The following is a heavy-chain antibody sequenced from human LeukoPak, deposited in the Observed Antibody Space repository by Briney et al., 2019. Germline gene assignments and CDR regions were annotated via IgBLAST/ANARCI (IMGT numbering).Heavy chain of an antibody. Sequence: SSETLSLTCTVSGGPISSSSYYWGWIRQPPGKGLEWIGSIYYSGSTYYNPSLKSRVTISVDTSKNQFSLKLSSVTAADTAVYYCAISDIVVVPAAIPNYYYYMDVWGKGTTVTVSS. CDR1: GGPISSSSYY. D-gene: IGHD2-2*01. V-gene: IGHV4-39*07. J-gene: IGHJ6*03. CDR2: IYYSGST. CDR3: AISDIVVVPAAIPNYYYYMDV.